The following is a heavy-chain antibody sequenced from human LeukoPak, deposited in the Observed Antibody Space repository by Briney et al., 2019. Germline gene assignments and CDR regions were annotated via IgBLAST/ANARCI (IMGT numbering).Heavy chain of an antibody. J-gene: IGHJ4*02. Sequence: GRSLRLSCVASGFTFSSYGMHWVRQTPGKGLEGVAIIWSDGSNKYYADSVKGRFTISRDNSKNTLYLQMNSLRAEDTAVYYCARGSGSFSGGFDYWGQGTLVTVSS. V-gene: IGHV3-33*01. D-gene: IGHD1-26*01. CDR1: GFTFSSYG. CDR3: ARGSGSFSGGFDY. CDR2: IWSDGSNK.